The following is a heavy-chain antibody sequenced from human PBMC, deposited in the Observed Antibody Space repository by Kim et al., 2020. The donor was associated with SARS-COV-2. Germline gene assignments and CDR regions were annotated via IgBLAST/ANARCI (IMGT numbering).Heavy chain of an antibody. Sequence: SETLSLTCTVSGGSISSGGYYWSWIRQHPGKGLEWIGYIYYSGSTYYNPSLKSRVTISVDTSKNQFSLKLSSVTAADTAVYYCAGCGYSYGTNPEYNWFDPWGQGTLVTVSS. J-gene: IGHJ5*02. CDR3: AGCGYSYGTNPEYNWFDP. V-gene: IGHV4-31*03. CDR2: IYYSGST. CDR1: GGSISSGGYY. D-gene: IGHD5-18*01.